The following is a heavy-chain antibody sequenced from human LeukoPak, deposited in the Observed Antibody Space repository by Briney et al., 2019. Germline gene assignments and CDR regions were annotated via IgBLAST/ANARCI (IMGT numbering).Heavy chain of an antibody. Sequence: ASVKVSCKASGYTFTSYYMHWVRQAPGQGLEWMGIINPSGGSTSYAQKFQGRVTMTRDTSTSTVYMELSSLRSEDTAVYYCATAIATIFGVVSGFDPWGQGTLVTVSS. J-gene: IGHJ5*02. CDR2: INPSGGST. V-gene: IGHV1-46*01. D-gene: IGHD3-3*01. CDR3: ATAIATIFGVVSGFDP. CDR1: GYTFTSYY.